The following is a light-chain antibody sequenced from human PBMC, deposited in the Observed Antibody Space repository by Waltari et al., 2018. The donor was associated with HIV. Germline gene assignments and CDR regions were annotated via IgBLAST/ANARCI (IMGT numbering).Light chain of an antibody. J-gene: IGKJ2*01. CDR1: KYIDKY. CDR3: QQSYSTLLYT. V-gene: IGKV1-39*01. Sequence: DIQMTQFPSSLSASIGGRAVITCRATKYIDKYVNWYHLKSGKAPKRLIFAASSLQSGASSRFIGGGFGTDFTLAISDLHSEDAGTYFCQQSYSTLLYTFGQGTKLEI. CDR2: AAS.